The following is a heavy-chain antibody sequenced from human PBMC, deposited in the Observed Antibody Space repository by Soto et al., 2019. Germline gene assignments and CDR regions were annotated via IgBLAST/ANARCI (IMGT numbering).Heavy chain of an antibody. Sequence: QVQLVESGGGVVQPGRSLRLSCAASGFTFSSYGMHWVRQAPGKGLEWVAVISYDGSNKYYADSVKGRFTISRDNSKNTLYLQMNSLRAEDTAVYYCAKDLTGDFDYWGQGTLVTVSS. D-gene: IGHD7-27*01. CDR2: ISYDGSNK. V-gene: IGHV3-30*18. CDR3: AKDLTGDFDY. J-gene: IGHJ4*02. CDR1: GFTFSSYG.